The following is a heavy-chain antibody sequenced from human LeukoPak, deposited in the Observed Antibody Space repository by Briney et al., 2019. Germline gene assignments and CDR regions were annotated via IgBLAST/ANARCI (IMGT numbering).Heavy chain of an antibody. CDR2: ISYDGSNK. CDR1: GFTFSTYA. CDR3: AKVLTVTQGSDY. Sequence: TGGSLRLSCAASGFTFSTYAMHWVRQAPGKGLEWVAVISYDGSNKYYADSVKGRFTISRDNSKNTLYLQMNSLRAEDTAVYYCAKVLTVTQGSDYWGQGTLVTVSS. D-gene: IGHD4-17*01. V-gene: IGHV3-30*04. J-gene: IGHJ4*02.